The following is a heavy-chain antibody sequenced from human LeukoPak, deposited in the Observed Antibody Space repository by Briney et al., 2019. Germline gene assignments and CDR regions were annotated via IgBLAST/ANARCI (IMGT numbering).Heavy chain of an antibody. CDR1: GYTFTSYD. CDR3: ARGQFRYYYGSGRRTRVGWFDP. D-gene: IGHD3-10*01. Sequence: ASVTVSCKASGYTFTSYDINWVRQAAGQGLEWMGWMNPNSGNTGYAQKFQGRVTMTRSTSISTAYMELSSLRSEDTAVYYCARGQFRYYYGSGRRTRVGWFDPWGQGTLVTVSS. J-gene: IGHJ5*02. CDR2: MNPNSGNT. V-gene: IGHV1-8*01.